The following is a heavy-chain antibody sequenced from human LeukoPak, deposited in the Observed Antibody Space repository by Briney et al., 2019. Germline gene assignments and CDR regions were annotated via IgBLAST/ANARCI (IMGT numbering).Heavy chain of an antibody. Sequence: GASVTVSCKASGFTFTSSAMQWVRQARGQRLEWIGWIVVGSGNTNYAQKFQERVTITRDMSTSTAYMELSSLRSEDTAVYYCAAATYYYDSSGPEGAFDIWGQGTMVTVSS. CDR3: AAATYYYDSSGPEGAFDI. V-gene: IGHV1-58*02. J-gene: IGHJ3*02. D-gene: IGHD3-22*01. CDR1: GFTFTSSA. CDR2: IVVGSGNT.